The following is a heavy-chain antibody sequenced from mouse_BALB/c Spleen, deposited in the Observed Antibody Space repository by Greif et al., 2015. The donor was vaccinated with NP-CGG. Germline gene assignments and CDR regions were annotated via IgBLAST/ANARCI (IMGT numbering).Heavy chain of an antibody. CDR2: INPTNGGT. V-gene: IGHV1S81*02. D-gene: IGHD6-1*01. Sequence: VQLQQSGAELVKPGASVKLSCKASGYTFTSYYMYWVKQRPGQGLEWIGGINPTNGGTNFNEKFKSKATLTVDKSSSTAYMQLSSLTSEDSAVYYCTRSTYNAMDYWGQGTPVTVSS. CDR1: GYTFTSYY. CDR3: TRSTYNAMDY. J-gene: IGHJ4*01.